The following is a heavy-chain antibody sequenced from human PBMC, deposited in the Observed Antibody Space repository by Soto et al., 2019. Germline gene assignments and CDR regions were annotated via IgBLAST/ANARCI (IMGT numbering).Heavy chain of an antibody. Sequence: QVQLVQSGAEVKKPGSSVKVSCKASGGTFSSYAISWVRQAPGQGLEWMGGIIPIFGTANYAQKFQGRVTITADESTSTAYMELSSLRSEDTAVYYCARSGSSSGWAYYYGMDVWGQGTTVTVSS. CDR2: IIPIFGTA. V-gene: IGHV1-69*01. CDR1: GGTFSSYA. D-gene: IGHD6-19*01. J-gene: IGHJ6*02. CDR3: ARSGSSSGWAYYYGMDV.